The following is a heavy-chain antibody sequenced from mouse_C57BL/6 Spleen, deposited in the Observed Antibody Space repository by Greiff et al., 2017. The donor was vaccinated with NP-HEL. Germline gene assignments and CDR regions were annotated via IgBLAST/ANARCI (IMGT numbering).Heavy chain of an antibody. J-gene: IGHJ1*03. CDR2: IYPGSGST. V-gene: IGHV1-55*01. Sequence: QVQLQQPGAELVKPGASVKMSCKASGYTFTSYWITWVKQRPGQGLEWIGDIYPGSGSTNYNEKFKSKATLTVDTSSSTAYMQLSSLTSDDSAVYYCARTPNYYGRYFDVWGTGTTVTVSS. D-gene: IGHD1-1*01. CDR3: ARTPNYYGRYFDV. CDR1: GYTFTSYW.